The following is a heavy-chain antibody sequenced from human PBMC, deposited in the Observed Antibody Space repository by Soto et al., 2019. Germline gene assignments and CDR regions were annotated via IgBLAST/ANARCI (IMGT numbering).Heavy chain of an antibody. V-gene: IGHV4-61*01. CDR3: ARAGLGDGSDY. CDR1: GGSVSSGSYY. Sequence: SETLSLTCTVSGGSVSSGSYYWSWIRQPPGKGLEWIGYIYYSGSTKYNPSLKSRVTISVDTSKNQFSLKLSSVTAADTAVYYCARAGLGDGSDYWGQGTLVTSPQ. CDR2: IYYSGST. D-gene: IGHD1-26*01. J-gene: IGHJ4*02.